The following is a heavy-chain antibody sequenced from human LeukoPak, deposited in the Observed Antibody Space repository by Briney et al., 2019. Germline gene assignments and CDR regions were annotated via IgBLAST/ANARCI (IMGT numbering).Heavy chain of an antibody. CDR3: ASFANYDFWSGYNSQYYYYYGMDV. CDR2: IYTSGST. J-gene: IGHJ6*02. CDR1: GGSISSYY. D-gene: IGHD3-3*01. Sequence: SETLSLTCTVSGGSISSYYWSCIRQPAGKGLEWIGRIYTSGSTNYNPSLKSRVTMSVDTSKNQFSLKLSSVTAADTAVYYCASFANYDFWSGYNSQYYYYYGMDVWGQGSTVTVSS. V-gene: IGHV4-4*07.